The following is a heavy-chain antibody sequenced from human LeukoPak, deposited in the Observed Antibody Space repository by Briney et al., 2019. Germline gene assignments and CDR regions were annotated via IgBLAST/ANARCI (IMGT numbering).Heavy chain of an antibody. CDR2: ISYDGSNK. J-gene: IGHJ6*02. CDR1: GFTFSSYG. V-gene: IGHV3-30*03. Sequence: SLRLSCAASGFTFSSYGMHWVRQAPGKGLEWVAVISYDGSNKYYADSVKGRFTISRDNSKNTLYLQMNSLRAEDTAVYYCASLGGMDVWGQGTTVTVSS. CDR3: ASLGGMDV.